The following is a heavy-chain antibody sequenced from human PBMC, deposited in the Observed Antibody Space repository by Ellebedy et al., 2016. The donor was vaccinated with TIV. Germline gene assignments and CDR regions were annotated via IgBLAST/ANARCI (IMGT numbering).Heavy chain of an antibody. Sequence: GESLKISCAASGFTFTGYWMHWVRQVPGKGLVWVSRIYGDGSSISYADSVKGRFTISRDNAKNTLYLQMNSLRAEDTAVYYCARDLGLRDAYWGQGTLVTVSS. J-gene: IGHJ4*02. CDR3: ARDLGLRDAY. D-gene: IGHD4-17*01. CDR2: IYGDGSSI. CDR1: GFTFTGYW. V-gene: IGHV3-74*01.